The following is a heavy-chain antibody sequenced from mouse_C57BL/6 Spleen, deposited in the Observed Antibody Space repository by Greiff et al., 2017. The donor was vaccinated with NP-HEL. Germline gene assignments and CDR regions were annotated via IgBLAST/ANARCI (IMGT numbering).Heavy chain of an antibody. J-gene: IGHJ2*01. CDR2: IHPSSGYT. V-gene: IGHV1-4*01. CDR1: GYTFTSYT. Sequence: VQLQQSGAELVKPGASVKMSCKASGYTFTSYTMHWVKQRPGQGPEWIGYIHPSSGYTKYNQTFKDKATLTADKSSSTAYVPLSSLTSEDSAFYYCARKSMRASYWCEGTTLTGSS. CDR3: ARKSMRASY.